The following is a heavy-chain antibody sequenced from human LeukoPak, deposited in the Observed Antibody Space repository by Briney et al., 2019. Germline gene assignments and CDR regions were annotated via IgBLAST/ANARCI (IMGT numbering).Heavy chain of an antibody. J-gene: IGHJ4*02. D-gene: IGHD6-6*01. V-gene: IGHV4-4*07. CDR3: ARESTVARTARCLDS. CDR1: GGSISSYY. CDR2: IYTSGST. Sequence: SETLSLTCTVSGGSISSYYWTWVRQPAGKGLEWIGRIYTSGSTNYSPSLKSRVTMSVDTSKNEFSLKLNSVTAADTALYYCARESTVARTARCLDSWGQGTLVIVSS.